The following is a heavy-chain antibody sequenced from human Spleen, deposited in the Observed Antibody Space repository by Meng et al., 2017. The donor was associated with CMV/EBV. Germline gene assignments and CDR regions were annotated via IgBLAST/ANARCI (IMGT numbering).Heavy chain of an antibody. CDR3: VVVGVTDSFDI. CDR2: IKSKTDGGTT. CDR1: GFTFRSYA. V-gene: IGHV3-15*01. J-gene: IGHJ3*02. D-gene: IGHD2-15*01. Sequence: GESLKISCAASGFTFRSYAMSWVRQAPGKGLEWVGRIKSKTDGGTTDYAAPVKGRFTISRDDSKNTLYLQMNSLKTEDTAVYYCVVVGVTDSFDIWGQGTMVTVSS.